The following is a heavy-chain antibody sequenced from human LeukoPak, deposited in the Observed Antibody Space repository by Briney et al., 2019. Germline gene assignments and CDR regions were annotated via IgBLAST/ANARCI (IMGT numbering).Heavy chain of an antibody. J-gene: IGHJ4*02. V-gene: IGHV4-39*01. CDR3: ARVVSSSWTRSSDY. Sequence: PSETLSLTCTVSGGSISSSYYYWGWIRQPPGTGLEWIGSIYYSGSTYYNPSLKSRVTISVDTSKNQFSLKLRSVTAADTAVYYCARVVSSSWTRSSDYWGQGTLVTVSS. CDR1: GGSISSSYYY. CDR2: IYYSGST. D-gene: IGHD6-13*01.